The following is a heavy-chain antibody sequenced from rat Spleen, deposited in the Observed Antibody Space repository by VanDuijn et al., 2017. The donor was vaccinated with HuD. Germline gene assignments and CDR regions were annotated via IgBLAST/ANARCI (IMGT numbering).Heavy chain of an antibody. D-gene: IGHD1-12*02. CDR1: GFTFSDYT. Sequence: EVQLVESDGGLVQPGRSLKLSCAASGFTFSDYTMAWVRQAPKKGLEWVAAIRTGGGDTYYRDSVRGRFTISRDNSKSTLYLQMNSLRSEDTATYYCTTDTFYDGTYYPGGFDYWGQGVMVTVSS. CDR3: TTDTFYDGTYYPGGFDY. CDR2: IRTGGGDT. J-gene: IGHJ2*01. V-gene: IGHV5-27*01.